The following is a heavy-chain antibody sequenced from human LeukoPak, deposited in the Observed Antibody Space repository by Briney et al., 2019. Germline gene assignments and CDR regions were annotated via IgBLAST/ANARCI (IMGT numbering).Heavy chain of an antibody. J-gene: IGHJ4*02. CDR2: IYYSGST. CDR1: GYSISSGYY. CDR3: ASRSYYDFWSGYLVFDY. V-gene: IGHV4-38-2*02. Sequence: SETLSLTCTVSGYSISSGYYWGWIRQPPGKGLEWIGSIYYSGSTYYNPSLKSRVTISVDTSKNQFSLKLSSVTAADTAVYYCASRSYYDFWSGYLVFDYWGQGTLVTVSS. D-gene: IGHD3-3*01.